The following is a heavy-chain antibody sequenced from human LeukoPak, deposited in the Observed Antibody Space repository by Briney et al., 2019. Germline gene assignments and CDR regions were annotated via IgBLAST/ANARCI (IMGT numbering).Heavy chain of an antibody. CDR1: GYTFTAYV. CDR3: ARGGDFGSGNYNIMDV. CDR2: TNPGNGNT. J-gene: IGHJ6*02. D-gene: IGHD3-10*01. Sequence: ASVKVSCKASGYTFTAYVIHWVRQAPGQSLEWMGWTNPGNGNTKYSQEFQGRATITSDTSAGTAYMELSSLRSEDMAVYYCARGGDFGSGNYNIMDVWGQGTTVTVSS. V-gene: IGHV1-3*02.